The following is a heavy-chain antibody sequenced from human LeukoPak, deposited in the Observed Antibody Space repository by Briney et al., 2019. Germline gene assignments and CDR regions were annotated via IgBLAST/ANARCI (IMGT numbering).Heavy chain of an antibody. D-gene: IGHD2-2*01. CDR1: GFTFSSYP. Sequence: GGSPRLSCAASGFTFSSYPMHWVRQAPGKGLEYVSSISSDGGSPYYANSVKGRFTISRDNSKNTLYLQMGSLRAEDMAVYYCARSRYCSSTSCYPPDAFDIWGQGTMVTVSS. J-gene: IGHJ3*02. CDR3: ARSRYCSSTSCYPPDAFDI. V-gene: IGHV3-64*01. CDR2: ISSDGGSP.